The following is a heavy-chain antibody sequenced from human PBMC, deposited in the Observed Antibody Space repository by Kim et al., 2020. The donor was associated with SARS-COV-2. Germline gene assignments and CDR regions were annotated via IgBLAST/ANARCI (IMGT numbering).Heavy chain of an antibody. D-gene: IGHD3-3*01. CDR2: ISSSSSTI. Sequence: GGSLRLSCAASGFTFSSYSMNWVRQAPGKGLEWVSYISSSSSTIYYADSVKGRFTISRDNAKNSLYLQMNSLRDEDTAVYYCARDSNNDYDFWSGYPHDAFDIWGQGTMVTVSS. V-gene: IGHV3-48*02. J-gene: IGHJ3*02. CDR3: ARDSNNDYDFWSGYPHDAFDI. CDR1: GFTFSSYS.